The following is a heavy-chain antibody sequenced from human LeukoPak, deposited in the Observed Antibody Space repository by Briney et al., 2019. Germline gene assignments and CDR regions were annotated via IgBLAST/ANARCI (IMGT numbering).Heavy chain of an antibody. V-gene: IGHV3-7*03. CDR1: GFTFSSYW. D-gene: IGHD1-26*01. Sequence: GGSLRLSCAASGFTFSSYWMSWVRQAPGKGLEWVANIKQDGSEKYYVDSVKGRFTISRDNSKNTLYLQMNSLRADGTAVYYCAKEYSGSFSPFPSYFDYWGQGTLVTVSS. CDR3: AKEYSGSFSPFPSYFDY. J-gene: IGHJ4*02. CDR2: IKQDGSEK.